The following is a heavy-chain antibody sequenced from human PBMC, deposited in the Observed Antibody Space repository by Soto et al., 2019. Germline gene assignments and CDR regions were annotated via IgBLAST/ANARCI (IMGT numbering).Heavy chain of an antibody. CDR3: ARDLSDY. Sequence: PSETLSLTCTVSGGSTSSYYWSWIRQPPGKGLEWIGYIYYSGSTNYNPSLKSRVTISVDTSKNQFSLKLSSVTAADTAVYYCARDLSDYWGQGTLVTVSS. CDR2: IYYSGST. CDR1: GGSTSSYY. V-gene: IGHV4-59*01. J-gene: IGHJ4*02.